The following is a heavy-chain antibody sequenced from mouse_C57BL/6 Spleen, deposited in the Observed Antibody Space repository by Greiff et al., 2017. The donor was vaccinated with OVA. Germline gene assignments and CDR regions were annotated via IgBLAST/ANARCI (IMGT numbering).Heavy chain of an antibody. J-gene: IGHJ3*01. CDR3: ANDYGSWFAY. V-gene: IGHV1-72*01. CDR2: IDPNSGGT. D-gene: IGHD2-2*01. Sequence: QVQLQQPGAELVKPGASVKLSCKASGYTFTSYWMHWVKQRPGRGLELIGRIDPNSGGTKYNEKFKSKATLTVDKPSSTAYMQLSSLTSDGSAVYYCANDYGSWFAYWGQGTLVTVSA. CDR1: GYTFTSYW.